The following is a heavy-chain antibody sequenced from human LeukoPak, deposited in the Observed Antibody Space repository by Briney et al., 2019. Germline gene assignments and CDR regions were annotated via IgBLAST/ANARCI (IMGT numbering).Heavy chain of an antibody. CDR2: ISAYSGNT. CDR1: GYTFSAYG. Sequence: VASVKLSCKASGYTFSAYGISWVRQAPGQGLEWVGYISAYSGNTNYAQKLKGRVTMTTDTSTSTAYMELRSLRSDDTAVYYCARDSHIAGVVYYFDYWGQGTLVSVSS. D-gene: IGHD6-13*01. J-gene: IGHJ4*02. V-gene: IGHV1-18*01. CDR3: ARDSHIAGVVYYFDY.